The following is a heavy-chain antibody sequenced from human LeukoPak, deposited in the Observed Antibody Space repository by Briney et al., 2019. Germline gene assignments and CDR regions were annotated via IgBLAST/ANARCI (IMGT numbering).Heavy chain of an antibody. V-gene: IGHV3-64D*09. CDR3: VKITSVTGGDC. CDR1: GFTFSAYA. CDR2: ISNNGGSS. Sequence: GSLRLSCSASGFTFSAYAMYWVRQAPGKGLEYVSGISNNGGSSFYADSVKGRFTISRDNSKNTLYLQMSSLRAGDTAVYYCVKITSVTGGDCWGQGTRLTVSS. D-gene: IGHD1-1*01. J-gene: IGHJ4*02.